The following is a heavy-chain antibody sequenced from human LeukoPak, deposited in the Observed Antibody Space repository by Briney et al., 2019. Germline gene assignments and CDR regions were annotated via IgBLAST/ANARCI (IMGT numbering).Heavy chain of an antibody. CDR3: AREAAAGSDY. CDR2: ISSSGSTI. Sequence: GGSLRLSCAVSGFTFRSYEMNWVCQAPGKGLEWVSYISSSGSTIYYADSVKGRFTISRDNAKNSLYLQMNSLRAEDTAVYYCAREAAAGSDYWGQGTLVTVSS. V-gene: IGHV3-48*03. J-gene: IGHJ4*02. CDR1: GFTFRSYE. D-gene: IGHD6-13*01.